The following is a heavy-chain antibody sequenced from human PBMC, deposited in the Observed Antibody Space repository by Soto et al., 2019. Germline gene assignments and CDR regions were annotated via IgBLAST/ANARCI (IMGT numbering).Heavy chain of an antibody. CDR2: ISGSGGST. Sequence: EVQLLESGGGLVQPGGSLRLSCAASGFTFASYAMSWVRLAPEKGLEWVSAISGSGGSTYYADSVKGRFTISRDNSKSTLYLQMNSLTAEDTAVYYCAKDRFNILTGYLGYWGQGTLVTVSS. CDR3: AKDRFNILTGYLGY. D-gene: IGHD3-9*01. V-gene: IGHV3-23*01. J-gene: IGHJ4*02. CDR1: GFTFASYA.